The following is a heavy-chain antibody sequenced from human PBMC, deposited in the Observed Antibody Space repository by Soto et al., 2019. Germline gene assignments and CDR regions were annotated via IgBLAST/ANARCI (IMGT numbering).Heavy chain of an antibody. Sequence: GGSLRLSCAASGFTFSSYGMHWVLQAPGKGLEWVAVIWYDGSNKYYADSVKGRFTISRDNSKNTLYLQMNSLRAEDTAVYYCAREGGVVIDFIDYWGQGTLVTVSS. CDR3: AREGGVVIDFIDY. J-gene: IGHJ4*02. V-gene: IGHV3-33*01. CDR1: GFTFSSYG. D-gene: IGHD3-3*01. CDR2: IWYDGSNK.